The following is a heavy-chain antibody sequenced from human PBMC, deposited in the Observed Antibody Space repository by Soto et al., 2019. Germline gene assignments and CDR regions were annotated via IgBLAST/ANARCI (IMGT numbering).Heavy chain of an antibody. D-gene: IGHD4-17*01. J-gene: IGHJ3*02. V-gene: IGHV1-69*02. CDR3: ARGSTVTKSDAFDI. CDR2: IIPILGIA. CDR1: GGTFSSYT. Sequence: SVKVSCKASGGTFSSYTISWVRQAPGQGLEWMGRIIPILGIANYAQKFQGRVTITADKSTSTAYMELSSLRSEDTAVYYCARGSTVTKSDAFDIWGQGTMVTVSS.